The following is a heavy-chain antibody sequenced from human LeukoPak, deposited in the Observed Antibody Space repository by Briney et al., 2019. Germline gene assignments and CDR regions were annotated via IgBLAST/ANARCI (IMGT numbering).Heavy chain of an antibody. CDR1: GGSFSGYY. CDR2: INHSGNS. J-gene: IGHJ4*02. Sequence: TETLSLTCSVYGGSFSGYYWRWIRQPPGKGLEWIGEINHSGNSNYNPSLKSRVTISVDTSKNQFSLKLNSVTAADTGVYYCARGLTHWGQGTLVTVSS. CDR3: ARGLTH. V-gene: IGHV4-34*01.